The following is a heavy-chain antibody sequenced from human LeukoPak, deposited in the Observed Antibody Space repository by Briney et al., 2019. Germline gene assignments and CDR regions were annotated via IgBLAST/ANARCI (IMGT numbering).Heavy chain of an antibody. CDR2: IGTAGDT. Sequence: RPGGSLRLSCAASGFTFSRYDMHWVRHATGKGLEWVSDIGTAGDTYYPGSVKGRFTISRENAKNSLYLQMNSLRAGDTAVYYCARGDVWFGELFTGYYYGMDVWGQGTTVTVSS. CDR1: GFTFSRYD. V-gene: IGHV3-13*01. J-gene: IGHJ6*02. D-gene: IGHD3-10*01. CDR3: ARGDVWFGELFTGYYYGMDV.